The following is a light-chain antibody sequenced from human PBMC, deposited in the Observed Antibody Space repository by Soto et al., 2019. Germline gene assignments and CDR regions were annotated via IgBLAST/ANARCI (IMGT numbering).Light chain of an antibody. V-gene: IGKV1-5*01. CDR1: QSISRW. CDR2: DAS. J-gene: IGKJ5*01. CDR3: QQTYTTPEIT. Sequence: DIQMTQSPSTLSASVGDRVTITCRASQSISRWLAWHQQKPGKAPRLLIYDASNLQRGVPSRFSGSGSGTEFTLTISSLQPEDFAIYYCQQTYTTPEITFGQGTRLEIK.